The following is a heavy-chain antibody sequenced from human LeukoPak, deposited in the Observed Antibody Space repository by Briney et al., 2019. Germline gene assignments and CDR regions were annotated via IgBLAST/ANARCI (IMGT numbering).Heavy chain of an antibody. D-gene: IGHD3-16*01. CDR2: IYPGDSDT. CDR3: AIFDFLFGEIDNWFDP. CDR1: GYNFTIYW. Sequence: RESLKISCKGSGYNFTIYWIGWVRQMPGKGLELMGIIYPGDSDTRYSPSFQGQVTISADKSISTAYLQWSSLKASDTAMYYCAIFDFLFGEIDNWFDPWGQGTQVTVSS. V-gene: IGHV5-51*01. J-gene: IGHJ5*02.